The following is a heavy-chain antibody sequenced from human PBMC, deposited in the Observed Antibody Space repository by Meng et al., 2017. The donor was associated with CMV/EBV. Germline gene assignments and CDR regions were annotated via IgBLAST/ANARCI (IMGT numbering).Heavy chain of an antibody. V-gene: IGHV1-46*01. CDR2: INPSGGST. CDR3: ARSGSTTGPQPGYFDL. J-gene: IGHJ2*01. Sequence: ASVKVSCKASGYTLSHYWMHWVRQAPGQGLEWVGIINPSGGSTTYAQKFQGRVVLTRDTSTSTVYMDLSSLRSDDRAVYYCARSGSTTGPQPGYFDLWGRGTLVTVSS. CDR1: GYTLSHYW. D-gene: IGHD2-15*01.